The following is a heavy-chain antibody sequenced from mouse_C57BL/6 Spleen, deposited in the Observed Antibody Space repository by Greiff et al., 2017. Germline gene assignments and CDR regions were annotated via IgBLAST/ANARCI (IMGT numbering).Heavy chain of an antibody. V-gene: IGHV3-6*01. J-gene: IGHJ2*01. CDR1: GYSITSGYY. Sequence: EVKLQESGPGLVKPSQSLSLTCSVTGYSITSGYYWNWIRQFPGNKLEWMGYISYDGSNNYNPSLKNRISITRDTSKNQFFLKLNSVTTEDTATYCCARDIGYFDYWGQGTTLTVSS. CDR2: ISYDGSN. CDR3: ARDIGYFDY. D-gene: IGHD3-1*01.